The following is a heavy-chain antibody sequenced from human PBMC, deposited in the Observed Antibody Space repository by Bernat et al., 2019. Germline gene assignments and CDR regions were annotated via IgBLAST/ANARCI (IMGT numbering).Heavy chain of an antibody. CDR1: GFTFSNAW. D-gene: IGHD3-22*01. Sequence: EVQLVESGGGLVKPGGSLRLSCAASGFTFSNAWMNWVRQAPGKGLEWVGRIKSKTDGGTTDYAAPVKGRFTISRDDSKNTLYLQMNSLKTEDTAVYCCAYYDSNNWFDPWGQGTLVTVSS. CDR2: IKSKTDGGTT. J-gene: IGHJ5*02. V-gene: IGHV3-15*07. CDR3: AYYDSNNWFDP.